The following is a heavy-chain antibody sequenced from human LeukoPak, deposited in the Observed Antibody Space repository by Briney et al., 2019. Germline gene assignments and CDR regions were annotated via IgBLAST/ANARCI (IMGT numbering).Heavy chain of an antibody. D-gene: IGHD3-10*01. Sequence: ASVKVSCKASGYTFTGYYMHWVRQAPGQGLEWMGWINPNSGGTNYAQKFQGRVTMTRDTSISTAYMELSRLRSDDTAVYYCARDLNYGSGSYHMMAYYYYYGMDVWGQGTTVTVSS. CDR2: INPNSGGT. CDR3: ARDLNYGSGSYHMMAYYYYYGMDV. CDR1: GYTFTGYY. J-gene: IGHJ6*02. V-gene: IGHV1-2*02.